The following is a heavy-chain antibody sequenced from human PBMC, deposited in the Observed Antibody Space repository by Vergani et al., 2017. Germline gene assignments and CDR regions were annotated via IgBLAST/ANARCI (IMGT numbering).Heavy chain of an antibody. CDR3: AKYPYDSSGYSTPNYNYGIDV. J-gene: IGHJ6*02. Sequence: QVQLVQSGAEVKKPGSSVKVSCKASGGTFSSYAISWVRQAPGQGLEWMGRIIPIFGTANYAQKFQGRVTITADESTSTAYMELSSLRSEDTAVYYCAKYPYDSSGYSTPNYNYGIDVWGQGTTVTVSS. CDR2: IIPIFGTA. CDR1: GGTFSSYA. D-gene: IGHD3-22*01. V-gene: IGHV1-69*13.